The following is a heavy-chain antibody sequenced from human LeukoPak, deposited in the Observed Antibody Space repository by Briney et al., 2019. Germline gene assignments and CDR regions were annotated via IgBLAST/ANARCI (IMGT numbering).Heavy chain of an antibody. CDR2: IIPIFGIA. J-gene: IGHJ4*02. Sequence: SVTVSYKASGGTFSSYAMSWVRQAPGQGLEWMGGIIPIFGIANYAQKFQGRVTITADKSTSTAYMELSSLRSEDTAVYYCARDTGMATIKHFDYWGQGTLVTVSS. CDR3: ARDTGMATIKHFDY. D-gene: IGHD5-24*01. V-gene: IGHV1-69*17. CDR1: GGTFSSYA.